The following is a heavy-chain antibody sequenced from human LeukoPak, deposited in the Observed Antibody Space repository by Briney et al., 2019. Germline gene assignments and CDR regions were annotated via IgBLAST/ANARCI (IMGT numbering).Heavy chain of an antibody. D-gene: IGHD3-22*01. J-gene: IGHJ4*02. CDR2: ISSSGSTI. CDR3: ANWYYYENGAYWC. CDR1: GFTFSDYY. V-gene: IGHV3-11*01. Sequence: GGSLRLSCAASGFTFSDYYMSWIRQAPGKGLEWVLYISSSGSTIYYADSVKGRFTISRDNAKNSLYLQMNSLRAEDTAVYYCANWYYYENGAYWCWGQGTLVSVSS.